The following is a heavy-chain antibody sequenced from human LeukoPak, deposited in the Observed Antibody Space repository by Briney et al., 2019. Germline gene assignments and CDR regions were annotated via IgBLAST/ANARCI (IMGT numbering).Heavy chain of an antibody. CDR1: GGTFSSYA. V-gene: IGHV1-69*13. Sequence: SVKVSCKASGGTFSSYATSWVRQAPGQGLEWMGGIIPIFGTANYAQKFQGRVTITADESTSTAYMELSSLRSEDTAVYYCARDVGYCTNGVCSGDYWGQGTLVTVSS. J-gene: IGHJ4*02. CDR3: ARDVGYCTNGVCSGDY. D-gene: IGHD2-8*01. CDR2: IIPIFGTA.